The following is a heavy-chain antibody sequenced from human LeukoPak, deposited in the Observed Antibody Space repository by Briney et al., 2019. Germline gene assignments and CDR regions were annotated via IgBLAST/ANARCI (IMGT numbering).Heavy chain of an antibody. V-gene: IGHV3-20*04. CDR3: ARCSRSSTDCYSEFDI. D-gene: IGHD2-2*02. J-gene: IGHJ3*02. CDR1: GFTFDDYG. Sequence: GGSLRLSCAASGFTFDDYGMSWVRQGPGKGLDWASAINWNGDSTGYADSVRGRFTISRDNAKNSLYLQMNSLRAEDTALYYCARCSRSSTDCYSEFDIWGQGTMVTVSS. CDR2: INWNGDST.